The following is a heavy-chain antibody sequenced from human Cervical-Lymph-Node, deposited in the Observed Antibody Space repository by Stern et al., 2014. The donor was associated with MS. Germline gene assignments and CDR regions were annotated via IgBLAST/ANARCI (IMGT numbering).Heavy chain of an antibody. J-gene: IGHJ6*02. CDR1: GYSFATYW. CDR2: IYPGDSDT. CDR3: ARPGDDTAKYGLDV. V-gene: IGHV5-51*03. D-gene: IGHD5-18*01. Sequence: VQLVQSGAEVKKPGESLKISCKGSGYSFATYWIGWGRPMPGKGMEWMGIIYPGDSDTRSSPSFQGQVTISADKSISTAYLHWSSLKASDTAMYYCARPGDDTAKYGLDVWGQGTTVTVSS.